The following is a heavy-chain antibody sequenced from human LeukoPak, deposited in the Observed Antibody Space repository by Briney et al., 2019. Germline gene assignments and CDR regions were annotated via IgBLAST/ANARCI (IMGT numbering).Heavy chain of an antibody. CDR1: GFTFSNYA. D-gene: IGHD2-15*01. Sequence: GGSLRLSCAASGFTFSNYALSWVRQAPGKGLEWVSSFSGSGGGTYYADSVKGRFTISRDNSKNTLYLQMNSLRAEDTAIYYCARSGLNRFDYWGQGTLVTVSS. CDR3: ARSGLNRFDY. J-gene: IGHJ4*02. V-gene: IGHV3-23*01. CDR2: FSGSGGGT.